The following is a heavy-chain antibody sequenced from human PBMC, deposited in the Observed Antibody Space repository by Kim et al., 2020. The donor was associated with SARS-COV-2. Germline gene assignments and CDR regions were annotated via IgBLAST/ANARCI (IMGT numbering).Heavy chain of an antibody. V-gene: IGHV4-59*08. CDR3: ARLSCSSSCHAVHYYDVDV. Sequence: SETLSLTCTVSGGSISSYYWSWIRQPPGKGLEYIGCIYDSGNTNYNPSLKSRVTMSVDTSKNQFSLKLSSVTAADTAVYYCARLSCSSSCHAVHYYDVDVWGQGTTVTVSS. CDR2: IYDSGNT. CDR1: GGSISSYY. D-gene: IGHD2-2*01. J-gene: IGHJ6*02.